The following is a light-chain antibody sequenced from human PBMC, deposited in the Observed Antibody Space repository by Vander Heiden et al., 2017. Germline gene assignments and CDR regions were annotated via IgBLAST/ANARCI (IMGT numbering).Light chain of an antibody. Sequence: DIVMTQSPLPLPVTPGEPASISCRSSQSLLHSNGHNYLDWYLQKPGQSPQLLIYLGSNRASGVPDRFSGSGSGTDFTLKVSRVEAEDVGVYYCMQALETPFTFGPGTKVDIK. CDR2: LGS. CDR1: QSLLHSNGHNY. CDR3: MQALETPFT. V-gene: IGKV2-28*01. J-gene: IGKJ3*01.